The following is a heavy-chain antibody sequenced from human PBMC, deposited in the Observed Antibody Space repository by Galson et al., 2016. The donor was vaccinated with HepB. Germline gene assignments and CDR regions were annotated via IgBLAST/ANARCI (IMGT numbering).Heavy chain of an antibody. CDR2: IKQDGSGK. CDR1: GFTFSTFW. CDR3: AKGQQLAYFDY. D-gene: IGHD6-13*01. V-gene: IGHV3-7*03. Sequence: SLRLSCAASGFTFSTFWMTWVRQAPGKGLEWVANIKQDGSGKYYVDSVKGRFTISRDNAKNSVYLQMNSLRGEDTAVYYCAKGQQLAYFDYWGQGTLVTVSS. J-gene: IGHJ4*02.